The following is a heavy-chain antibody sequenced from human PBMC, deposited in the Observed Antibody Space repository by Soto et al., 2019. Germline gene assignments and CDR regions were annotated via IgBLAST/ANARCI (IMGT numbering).Heavy chain of an antibody. J-gene: IGHJ4*02. CDR1: GGSFSGYY. CDR3: ERVGTSPWFDY. V-gene: IGHV4-34*01. D-gene: IGHD2-2*01. CDR2: INHSGST. Sequence: PSETLSLTCAVYGGSFSGYYWSWIRQPPGKGLEWIGEINHSGSTNYNPSLKSRVTISVDTSKNQFSLKLSSVTAADTAVYYCERVGTSPWFDYCGQGPLVTVYS.